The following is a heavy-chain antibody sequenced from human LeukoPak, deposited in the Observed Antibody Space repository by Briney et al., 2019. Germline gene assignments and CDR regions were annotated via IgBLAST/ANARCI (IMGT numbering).Heavy chain of an antibody. V-gene: IGHV3-11*01. J-gene: IGHJ4*02. CDR2: ISSSGSTI. CDR3: AKDLGIAAADSFDY. Sequence: GGSLRLSCAASGFTFSDYYMSWIRQAPGKGLEWVSYISSSGSTIYYADSVKGRFTISRDNAKNSLYLQMNSLRAEDTAVYYCAKDLGIAAADSFDYWGQGTLVTVSS. CDR1: GFTFSDYY. D-gene: IGHD6-13*01.